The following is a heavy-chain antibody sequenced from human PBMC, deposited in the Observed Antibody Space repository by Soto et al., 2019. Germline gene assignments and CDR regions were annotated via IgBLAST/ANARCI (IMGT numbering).Heavy chain of an antibody. V-gene: IGHV1-3*05. Sequence: QVQLVQSGAEEKKPGASVKVSCKASGYTFTSYAMHWVRQAPGQRLEWMGWINAGNGNTKYSQKVQGRVTITRDTSASTAYMELSSLRSEDTAVYYCARVAARPYYYYGMDVWGQGTTVTVSS. CDR1: GYTFTSYA. D-gene: IGHD6-6*01. J-gene: IGHJ6*02. CDR2: INAGNGNT. CDR3: ARVAARPYYYYGMDV.